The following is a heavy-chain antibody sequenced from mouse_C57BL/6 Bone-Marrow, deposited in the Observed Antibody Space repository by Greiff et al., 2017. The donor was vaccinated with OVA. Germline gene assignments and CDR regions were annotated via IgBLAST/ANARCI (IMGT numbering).Heavy chain of an antibody. D-gene: IGHD1-1*01. J-gene: IGHJ2*01. Sequence: EVQLQQSGPELVKPGASVKISCKASGYSFTGYYKNWVKQSPEKSLEWIGEINPSTGGTTYNQKFKAKATLTVDKSSSTAYMQLKSLTSEDSAVDYCAREKYYGSGDYWGQGTTLTVSS. CDR3: AREKYYGSGDY. V-gene: IGHV1-42*01. CDR2: INPSTGGT. CDR1: GYSFTGYY.